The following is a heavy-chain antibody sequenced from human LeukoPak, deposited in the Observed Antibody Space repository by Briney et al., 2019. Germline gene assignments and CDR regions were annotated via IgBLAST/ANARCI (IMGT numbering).Heavy chain of an antibody. V-gene: IGHV4-59*12. J-gene: IGHJ5*02. Sequence: PSETLSLTCTVSGGSISGNYWSWIRQPPEKGLEWIGYIYYTGSTNYNPSLKSRVTISVDKSKNQFSLKLSSVTAADTAVYYCARRTDWFDPWGQGTLVTVSS. CDR3: ARRTDWFDP. CDR1: GGSISGNY. D-gene: IGHD2-2*01. CDR2: IYYTGST.